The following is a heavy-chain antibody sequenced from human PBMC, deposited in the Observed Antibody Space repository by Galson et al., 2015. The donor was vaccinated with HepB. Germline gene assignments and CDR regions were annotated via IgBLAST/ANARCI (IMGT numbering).Heavy chain of an antibody. Sequence: SVKVSCKASGYTFTSYYMHWVRQAPGQGLEWMGWISAYNGNTNYAQKLQGRVTMTTDTSTSTAYMELRSLRSDDTAVYYCARDEVEQWDAFDIWGQGTMVTVSS. D-gene: IGHD6-19*01. CDR2: ISAYNGNT. CDR1: GYTFTSYY. J-gene: IGHJ3*02. V-gene: IGHV1-18*04. CDR3: ARDEVEQWDAFDI.